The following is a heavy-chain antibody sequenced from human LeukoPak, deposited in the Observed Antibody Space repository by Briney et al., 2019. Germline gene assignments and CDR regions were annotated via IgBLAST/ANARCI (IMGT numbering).Heavy chain of an antibody. CDR2: ISGSGGST. Sequence: GGSLRLSCAASGFTFSSYAMSWVRQAPGKGLEWVSAISGSGGSTYYADSVKGRFTIPRDNSKNTLYLQMNSLRAEDTAVYYCAKEQYCSSTSCKTDLFDYWGQGTLVTVSS. J-gene: IGHJ4*02. CDR1: GFTFSSYA. CDR3: AKEQYCSSTSCKTDLFDY. V-gene: IGHV3-23*01. D-gene: IGHD2-2*01.